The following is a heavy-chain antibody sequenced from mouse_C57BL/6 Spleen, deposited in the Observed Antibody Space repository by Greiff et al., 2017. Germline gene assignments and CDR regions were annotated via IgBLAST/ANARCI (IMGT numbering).Heavy chain of an antibody. D-gene: IGHD1-1*01. J-gene: IGHJ2*01. CDR3: ARWVYYC. CDR2: INPSSGYT. V-gene: IGHV1-7*01. Sequence: QVQLQQSGAELVKPGASVKLSCKASGYTFTSYWMTWVKQRPGQGLEWIGYINPSSGYTNYNQKFKDKATLTADTSSSTAYMQLSSLTYEDSAVYYCARWVYYCWGQGTTLTVSS. CDR1: GYTFTSYW.